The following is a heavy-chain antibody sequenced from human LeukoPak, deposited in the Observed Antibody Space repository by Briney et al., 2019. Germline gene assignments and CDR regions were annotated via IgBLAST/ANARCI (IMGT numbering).Heavy chain of an antibody. J-gene: IGHJ4*02. CDR2: FDPEDGET. CDR1: GYTLTELS. CDR3: ATEHYCSGGSCYGYYFDY. V-gene: IGHV1-24*01. Sequence: ASMKVSCKVSGYTLTELSMHWVRQAPGKGLEWMGGFDPEDGETIYAQKFQGRVTMTEDTSTDTAYMELSSLRSEDTAVYYCATEHYCSGGSCYGYYFDYWGQGTLVTVSS. D-gene: IGHD2-15*01.